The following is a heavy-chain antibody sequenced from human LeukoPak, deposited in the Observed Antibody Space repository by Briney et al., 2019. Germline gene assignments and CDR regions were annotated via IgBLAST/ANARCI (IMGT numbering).Heavy chain of an antibody. CDR1: GGTFSSYA. V-gene: IGHV1-69*05. D-gene: IGHD1-26*01. CDR2: IIPIFGTA. Sequence: SVKVSCKASGGTFSSYAISWVRQAPGQGLEWMGGIIPIFGTANYAQKFQGRVTITTDESTSTAYMGLSSLRSEDTAVYYCARDRDYSGSYHDPIDAFDIWGQGTMVTVSS. CDR3: ARDRDYSGSYHDPIDAFDI. J-gene: IGHJ3*02.